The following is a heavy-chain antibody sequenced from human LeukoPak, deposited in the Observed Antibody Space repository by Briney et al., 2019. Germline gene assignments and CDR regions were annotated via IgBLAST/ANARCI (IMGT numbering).Heavy chain of an antibody. CDR1: GFSFTNAW. CDR2: IKSKTDGETT. J-gene: IGHJ4*02. CDR3: TTDLRWESLPFDY. Sequence: GGSLRLSCAVSGFSFTNAWMSWVRQAPGKGLEWVGRIKSKTDGETTNYAAPVKGRFTISRDDSKNTLYLQIHSLKPEDTAVYYCTTDLRWESLPFDYWGQGTLVTVSS. V-gene: IGHV3-15*01. D-gene: IGHD1-26*01.